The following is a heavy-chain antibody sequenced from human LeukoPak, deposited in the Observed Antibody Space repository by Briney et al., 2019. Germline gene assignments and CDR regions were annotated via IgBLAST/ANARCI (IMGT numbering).Heavy chain of an antibody. D-gene: IGHD2-21*02. CDR1: GYSFTNYW. J-gene: IGHJ6*03. Sequence: GESLKISCKGSGYSFTNYWIGWVRQMPGKGLEWMGIIYPGDSDTRYSPSFQGQVTISADKSISTAYLQWSSLKASDTAMYYCARSPYCGGDCYHYYYYMDVWGKGTTVTISS. V-gene: IGHV5-51*01. CDR3: ARSPYCGGDCYHYYYYMDV. CDR2: IYPGDSDT.